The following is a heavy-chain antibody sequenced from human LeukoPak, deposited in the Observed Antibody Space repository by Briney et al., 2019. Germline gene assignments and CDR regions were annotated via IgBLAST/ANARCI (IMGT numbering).Heavy chain of an antibody. D-gene: IGHD5-24*01. CDR2: IYYSGST. CDR3: ARQATEMATIRGAFDI. V-gene: IGHV4-61*05. CDR1: GGSISSSSYY. Sequence: SETLSLTCTVSGGSISSSSYYWSWIRQPPGRGLEWIGYIYYSGSTNYNPSLKSRVTISVDTSKNQFSLKLSSATAADTAVYYCARQATEMATIRGAFDIWGQGTMVTVSS. J-gene: IGHJ3*02.